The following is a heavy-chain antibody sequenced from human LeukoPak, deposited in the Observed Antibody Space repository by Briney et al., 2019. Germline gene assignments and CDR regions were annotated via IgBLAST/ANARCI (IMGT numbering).Heavy chain of an antibody. D-gene: IGHD4-23*01. CDR1: GYSFSSYW. CDR3: ARSYGGVDY. Sequence: GESLKISCKGSGYSFSSYWIGWVRQMPGKGPEWLGITYPRDSDTRYSPSFQGQVTISADKSISTAYLQWNSLKASDTAMYYCARSYGGVDYWGQGTLVTVSS. J-gene: IGHJ4*02. CDR2: TYPRDSDT. V-gene: IGHV5-51*01.